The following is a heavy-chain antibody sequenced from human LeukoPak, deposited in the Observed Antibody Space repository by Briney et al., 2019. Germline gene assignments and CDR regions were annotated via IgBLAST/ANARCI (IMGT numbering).Heavy chain of an antibody. J-gene: IGHJ4*02. Sequence: SETLSLTCTVSGYSISSGYYWGWIREPPGKGLEWIGTIYHSGSTYYNPSLKSRVTISVDTSKNQFSLKLTSVTAADTAVYYCARVRGYCSSTICYRYYFDYWGQGTLVTVSS. D-gene: IGHD2-2*01. CDR3: ARVRGYCSSTICYRYYFDY. CDR1: GYSISSGYY. V-gene: IGHV4-38-2*02. CDR2: IYHSGST.